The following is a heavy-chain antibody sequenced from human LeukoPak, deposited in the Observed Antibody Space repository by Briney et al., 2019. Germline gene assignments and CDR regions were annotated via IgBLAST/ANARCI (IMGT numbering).Heavy chain of an antibody. J-gene: IGHJ4*02. CDR2: IWYDGSKK. D-gene: IGHD3-22*01. V-gene: IGHV3-30*02. CDR1: GSTFSSYG. Sequence: GGSLRLSCAASGSTFSSYGMHWVRQAPGKGLEWVAIIWYDGSKKYYADSVKGRFTISRDNSKNTLYLQMGSLRAEDMAVYYCARDAGSSGYYGSASFDFWGRGTLVTVSS. CDR3: ARDAGSSGYYGSASFDF.